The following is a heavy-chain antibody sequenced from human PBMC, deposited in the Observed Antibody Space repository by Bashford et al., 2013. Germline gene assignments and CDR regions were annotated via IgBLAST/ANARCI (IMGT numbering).Heavy chain of an antibody. Sequence: WVRQAPGQGLEWMGWISAYNGNTNYAQKLQGRVTMTTDTSTSTAYMELRSLRSDDTAVYYCARAPDSSGSLDYWGQGTLVTVSS. D-gene: IGHD3-22*01. CDR2: ISAYNGNT. V-gene: IGHV1-18*01. CDR3: ARAPDSSGSLDY. J-gene: IGHJ4*02.